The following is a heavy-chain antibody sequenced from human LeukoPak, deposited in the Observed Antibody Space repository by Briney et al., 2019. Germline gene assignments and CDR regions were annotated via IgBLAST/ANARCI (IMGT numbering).Heavy chain of an antibody. J-gene: IGHJ6*03. CDR1: GGSISSGSYY. V-gene: IGHV4-61*02. Sequence: SETLSLTCTVSGGSISSGSYYWSWIRQPAGKGLEWIGRIYTSGSTNYNPSLKSRVTISVDTSKNQFSLKLSSVTAADTAVYYCARDLIVVVPAATDYYYYMDVWGKGTTVTVSS. CDR3: ARDLIVVVPAATDYYYYMDV. D-gene: IGHD2-2*01. CDR2: IYTSGST.